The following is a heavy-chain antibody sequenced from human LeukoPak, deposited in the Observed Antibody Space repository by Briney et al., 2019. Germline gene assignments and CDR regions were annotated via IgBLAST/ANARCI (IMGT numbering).Heavy chain of an antibody. CDR3: AGTYYDFWSGRAS. CDR2: INHSGST. CDR1: GGSFSGYY. V-gene: IGHV4-34*01. J-gene: IGHJ4*02. D-gene: IGHD3-3*01. Sequence: SETLPLTCAVYGGSFSGYYWSWIRQPPGKGLEWIGEINHSGSTNYNPSLKSRVTISVDTSKNQFSLKLSSVTAADTAVYYCAGTYYDFWSGRASWDQGTLVTVSS.